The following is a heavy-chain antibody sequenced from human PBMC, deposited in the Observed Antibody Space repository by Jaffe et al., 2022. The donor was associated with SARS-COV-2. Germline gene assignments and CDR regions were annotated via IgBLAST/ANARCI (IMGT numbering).Heavy chain of an antibody. Sequence: QVQLVQSGAEVKKPGASVKVSCKASGYTFTSYDINWVRQATGQGLEWMGWMNPNSGNTGYAQKFQGRVTMTRNTSISTAYMELSSLRSEDTAVYYCARGRSYYYGWRGYGMDVWGQGTTVTVSS. CDR3: ARGRSYYYGWRGYGMDV. J-gene: IGHJ6*02. D-gene: IGHD3-10*01. CDR1: GYTFTSYD. V-gene: IGHV1-8*01. CDR2: MNPNSGNT.